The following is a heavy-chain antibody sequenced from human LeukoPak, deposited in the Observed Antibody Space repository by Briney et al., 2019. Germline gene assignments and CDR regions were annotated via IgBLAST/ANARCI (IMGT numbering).Heavy chain of an antibody. CDR3: AKGGEVRGVINWFDP. CDR2: ISGSGGST. Sequence: HSGGSLRLSCAASGFTFSSYAMSWVRQAPGKGLEWVSAISGSGGSTYYADSVKGRFTISRDNSKNTLYLQMNSLRAEDTAVYYCAKGGEVRGVINWFDPWGQGTLVTVSS. J-gene: IGHJ5*02. V-gene: IGHV3-23*01. D-gene: IGHD3-10*01. CDR1: GFTFSSYA.